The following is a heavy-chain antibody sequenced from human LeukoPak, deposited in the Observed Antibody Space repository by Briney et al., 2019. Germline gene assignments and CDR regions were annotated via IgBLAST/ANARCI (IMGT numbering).Heavy chain of an antibody. CDR3: ARGPPARSSYWYFDL. D-gene: IGHD2-2*01. J-gene: IGHJ2*01. V-gene: IGHV3-20*04. Sequence: PGGSLRLSCAASGFTFDDYAMSWVRHAPGKGLEWVSGINWNGGNTGYADSVKGRFTISRDNAKNSLYVEMNSLRAEDTALYYCARGPPARSSYWYFDLWGRGTLVTVSS. CDR1: GFTFDDYA. CDR2: INWNGGNT.